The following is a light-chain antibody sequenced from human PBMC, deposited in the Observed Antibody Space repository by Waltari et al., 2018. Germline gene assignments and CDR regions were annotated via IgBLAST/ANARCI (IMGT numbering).Light chain of an antibody. CDR2: LGS. Sequence: DIVVTQSPLSLPVTPGEPASISCRSSQSLLHRNGNNYLDWYLQKPGHSPQLLIYLGSNRASGVPDRFSCSGSGTDFTLRISRVEAEDVGVYYCMQSLQALWTFGPGTKLEI. V-gene: IGKV2-28*01. CDR3: MQSLQALWT. CDR1: QSLLHRNGNNY. J-gene: IGKJ1*01.